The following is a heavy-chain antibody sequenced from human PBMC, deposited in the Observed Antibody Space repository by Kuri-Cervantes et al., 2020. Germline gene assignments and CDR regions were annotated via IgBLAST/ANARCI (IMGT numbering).Heavy chain of an antibody. CDR3: ARVREWLMLSGAFDI. Sequence: GESLKISCAASGFTFSSYAMHWVRQAPGKGLEYVSAISSNAGSTYYADSVKGRFTISRDNFKNTLYLQMGSLRVEDMALYYCARVREWLMLSGAFDIWGQGTMVTVSS. CDR2: ISSNAGST. J-gene: IGHJ3*02. V-gene: IGHV3-64*02. CDR1: GFTFSSYA. D-gene: IGHD6-19*01.